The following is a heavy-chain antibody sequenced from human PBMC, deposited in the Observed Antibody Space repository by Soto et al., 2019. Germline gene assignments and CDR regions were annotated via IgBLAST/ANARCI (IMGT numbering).Heavy chain of an antibody. D-gene: IGHD4-17*01. Sequence: ASVKVSFKVSGFSLSRLSMHWGRKAPGKGLEWMGGFDPEDGETMYAQKFQGRLTMAEDTSTDTAYMELSSLRSGDTAVYYCATFAYGGSFDFWGQGTLVTVSS. CDR2: FDPEDGET. J-gene: IGHJ4*02. CDR3: ATFAYGGSFDF. CDR1: GFSLSRLS. V-gene: IGHV1-24*01.